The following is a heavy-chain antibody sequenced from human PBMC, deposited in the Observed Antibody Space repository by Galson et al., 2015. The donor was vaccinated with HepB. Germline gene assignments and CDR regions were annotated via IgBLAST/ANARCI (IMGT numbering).Heavy chain of an antibody. CDR1: GYRFSSYW. D-gene: IGHD6-19*01. V-gene: IGHV5-51*01. J-gene: IGHJ4*02. CDR2: IYPGDSDT. Sequence: QSGAEVKKPGESLKISCKGSGYRFSSYWIGWVRQMPGKGLEWMGIIYPGDSDTRYSPSFQGQVTISADKSISTAYLRWSSLKASDTATYYCARGEDGSGWIIDSWGQGTLVTVSS. CDR3: ARGEDGSGWIIDS.